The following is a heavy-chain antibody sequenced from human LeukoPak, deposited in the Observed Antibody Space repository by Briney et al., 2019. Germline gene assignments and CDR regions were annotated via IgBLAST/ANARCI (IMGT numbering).Heavy chain of an antibody. CDR2: ISGSADST. V-gene: IGHV3-23*01. J-gene: IGHJ4*02. D-gene: IGHD1-1*01. CDR1: GFTFSNYA. CDR3: TKITTGTVNY. Sequence: PGGSLRLSCAASGFTFSNYAMTWVRQAPGKGLEWVPDISGSADSTNYADSVKGRFTISRDNSKNTLYLQMNSLRAEDTAIYYCTKITTGTVNYWGQGTLVTVSS.